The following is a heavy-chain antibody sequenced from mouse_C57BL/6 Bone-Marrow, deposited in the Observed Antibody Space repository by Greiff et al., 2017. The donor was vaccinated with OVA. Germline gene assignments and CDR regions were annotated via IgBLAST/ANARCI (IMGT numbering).Heavy chain of an antibody. CDR3: TTIYYDPPAWFAY. J-gene: IGHJ3*01. CDR1: GFNIKDDY. CDR2: IDPENGDT. D-gene: IGHD2-4*01. V-gene: IGHV14-4*01. Sequence: EVQLQQSGAELVRPGASVKLSCTASGFNIKDDYMHWVKQRPEQGLEWIGWIDPENGDTEYASKFQGKATITADTSSNTAYLQLSSLTSEDTAVYYCTTIYYDPPAWFAYWGQGTLVTVSA.